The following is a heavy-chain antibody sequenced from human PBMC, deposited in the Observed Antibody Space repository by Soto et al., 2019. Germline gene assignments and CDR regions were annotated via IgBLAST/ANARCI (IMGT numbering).Heavy chain of an antibody. CDR3: ARVIGHYYDSSGYGI. J-gene: IGHJ4*02. CDR2: MNPNSGNT. D-gene: IGHD3-22*01. Sequence: ASVKVSCKASGYTFTGYYMHWVRQATGQGLEWMGWMNPNSGNTGYAQKFQGRVTMTRNTSISTAYMELSSLRSEDTAVYYCARVIGHYYDSSGYGIWGQGTLVTVSS. CDR1: GYTFTGYY. V-gene: IGHV1-8*02.